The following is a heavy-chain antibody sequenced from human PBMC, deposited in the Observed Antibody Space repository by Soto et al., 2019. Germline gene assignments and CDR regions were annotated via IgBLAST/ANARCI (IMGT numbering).Heavy chain of an antibody. J-gene: IGHJ3*02. CDR2: INPSGGST. CDR3: ASTGVITADAFDI. D-gene: IGHD3-22*01. V-gene: IGHV1-46*01. CDR1: GYTFTSYY. Sequence: ASVKVSCKASGYTFTSYYMHWVRQAPGQGLEWMGIINPSGGSTSYAQKFQGRVTMTRDTFTSTVYMELSSLRSEDTAVYYCASTGVITADAFDIWGQGTMVTVSS.